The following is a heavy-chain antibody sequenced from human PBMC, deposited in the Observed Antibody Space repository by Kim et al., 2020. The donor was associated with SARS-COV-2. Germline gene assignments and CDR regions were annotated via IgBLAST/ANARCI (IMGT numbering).Heavy chain of an antibody. CDR2: IYSGGSST. Sequence: GGSLRLSCAASGFTFSSYAMSWVRQAPGKGLEWVSVIYSGGSSTYYADSVKGRFTISRDNSKNTLYLQMNSLRAEDTAVNYCAKEWGHYDNDFDIWGQGTMVTVSS. J-gene: IGHJ3*02. CDR3: AKEWGHYDNDFDI. CDR1: GFTFSSYA. D-gene: IGHD3-22*01. V-gene: IGHV3-23*03.